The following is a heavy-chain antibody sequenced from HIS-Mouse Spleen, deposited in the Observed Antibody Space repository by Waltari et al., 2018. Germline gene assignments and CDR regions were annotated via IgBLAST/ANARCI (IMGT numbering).Heavy chain of an antibody. CDR1: GFTFSSYG. CDR2: ISYDGSNK. V-gene: IGHV3-30*18. D-gene: IGHD1-26*01. Sequence: QVQLVESGGGVVQPGRSLRLSCAASGFTFSSYGMHWVRQATGKGMGWVAVISYDGSNKYYADSVKGRFTISRDNSKNTRYLQMNSLRAEDTAVYYCAKDTSGSYSDYWGQGTLVTVSS. CDR3: AKDTSGSYSDY. J-gene: IGHJ4*02.